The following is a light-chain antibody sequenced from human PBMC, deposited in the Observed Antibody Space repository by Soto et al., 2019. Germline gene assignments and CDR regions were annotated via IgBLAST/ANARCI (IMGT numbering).Light chain of an antibody. CDR3: QQYGRSPWT. CDR2: GAS. J-gene: IGKJ1*01. Sequence: IVLTQSPGTLSLSPWDRATLSCRASQRVSARYLAWYHQKPGQAPSLLIYGASSRATGIPDRFSGSGSGTAFTLTISRLEPEDFAVYYCQQYGRSPWTFGQGTKVDIK. V-gene: IGKV3-20*01. CDR1: QRVSARY.